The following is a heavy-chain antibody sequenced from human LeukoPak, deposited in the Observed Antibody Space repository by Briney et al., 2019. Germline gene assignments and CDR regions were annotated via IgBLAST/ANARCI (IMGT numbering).Heavy chain of an antibody. V-gene: IGHV1-2*02. J-gene: IGHJ4*02. Sequence: ASVKVSCKASGYGFSDYYMHWVRQAPGQGLEYMGWINPNSGDNSCAQKFQGRVSMTRDTSITTLYRELTSLRSDDTAVYFRARGGEIQSCGGKTCFRGFVYWGQGTLVTVSS. CDR1: GYGFSDYY. D-gene: IGHD2-21*01. CDR3: ARGGEIQSCGGKTCFRGFVY. CDR2: INPNSGDN.